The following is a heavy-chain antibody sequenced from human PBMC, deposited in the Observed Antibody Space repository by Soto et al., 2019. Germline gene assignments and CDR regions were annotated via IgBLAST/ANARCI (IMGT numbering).Heavy chain of an antibody. V-gene: IGHV1-18*01. CDR1: GYTFTSYG. CDR3: ARESSSSCHDY. J-gene: IGHJ4*02. Sequence: ASVEVSCKASGYTFTSYGIIWVRQAPGQGLEWMGWISAYNGNTNYPQQLQGRVTMTTDTSTSTAYMELRSLRSDDTAVYYCARESSSSCHDYWGQGTLVTVS. D-gene: IGHD6-13*01. CDR2: ISAYNGNT.